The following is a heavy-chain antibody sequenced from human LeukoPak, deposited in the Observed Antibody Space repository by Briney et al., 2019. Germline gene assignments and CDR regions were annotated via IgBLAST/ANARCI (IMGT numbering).Heavy chain of an antibody. CDR1: GFTFSSYA. J-gene: IGHJ4*02. CDR3: ARERKWIFDY. V-gene: IGHV3-30-3*01. Sequence: GGSLRLSCAASGFTFSSYAMHWVRQAPGKGLEWVAVISYDGSNKYYADSVKGRFTISRDNSKNTLYLQMNSLRAEDTAVYYCARERKWIFDYWGQGTLVTVSS. D-gene: IGHD5-12*01. CDR2: ISYDGSNK.